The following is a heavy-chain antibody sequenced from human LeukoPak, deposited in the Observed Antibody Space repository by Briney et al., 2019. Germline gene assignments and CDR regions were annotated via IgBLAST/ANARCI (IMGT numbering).Heavy chain of an antibody. CDR2: IYYSGST. CDR1: GCSISSYY. J-gene: IGHJ4*02. CDR3: ARASMVRGVIHAPS. Sequence: SETLSLTCTVSGCSISSYYWSCIRQPPGKGLQSIGYIYYSGSTNYNPSFKNRVTISVDTSKNQFSLKLSSVTAADTAVYYRARASMVRGVIHAPSWGQGTLVTVSS. V-gene: IGHV4-59*01. D-gene: IGHD3-10*01.